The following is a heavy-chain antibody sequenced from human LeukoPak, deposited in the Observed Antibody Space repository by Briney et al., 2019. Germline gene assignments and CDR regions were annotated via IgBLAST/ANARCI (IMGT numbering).Heavy chain of an antibody. J-gene: IGHJ4*02. Sequence: PSETLSLTCAVYGGSFSGYYWSWIRQPPGKGLEWIGEINHSGSTNYNPSLKSRVTISVDTSKNQFSLKLSSVTAADTAVYYCARLPHSSSWPRAGLGGYWGQGTLVTVSS. CDR2: INHSGST. CDR1: GGSFSGYY. V-gene: IGHV4-34*01. D-gene: IGHD6-13*01. CDR3: ARLPHSSSWPRAGLGGY.